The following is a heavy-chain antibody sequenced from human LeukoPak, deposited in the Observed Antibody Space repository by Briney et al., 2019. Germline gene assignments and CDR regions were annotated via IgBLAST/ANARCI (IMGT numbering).Heavy chain of an antibody. V-gene: IGHV3-23*01. Sequence: GGSLRLSCAASGSTFSSYAMSWVRQAPGKGLEWVSAISGSGCSTYYADSVKGRFTISRDNSKNTLYLQMNSLRAEDTAVYYCAKDVGPFGSSGWSINWFDPWGQGTLVTVSS. CDR1: GSTFSSYA. CDR2: ISGSGCST. CDR3: AKDVGPFGSSGWSINWFDP. J-gene: IGHJ5*02. D-gene: IGHD6-19*01.